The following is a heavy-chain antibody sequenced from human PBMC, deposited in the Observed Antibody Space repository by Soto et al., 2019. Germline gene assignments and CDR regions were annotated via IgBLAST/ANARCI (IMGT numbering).Heavy chain of an antibody. Sequence: PGGFLRLSCAASGFTFSSYSMNWVRQAPGKGLEWVSSISSSSSYIYYADSVKGRFTISRDNAKNSLYLQMNSLRAEDTAVYYCARHRDYVWGSYRNHAFDIWGQGTLVTVSS. CDR1: GFTFSSYS. D-gene: IGHD3-16*02. J-gene: IGHJ3*02. CDR3: ARHRDYVWGSYRNHAFDI. CDR2: ISSSSSYI. V-gene: IGHV3-21*01.